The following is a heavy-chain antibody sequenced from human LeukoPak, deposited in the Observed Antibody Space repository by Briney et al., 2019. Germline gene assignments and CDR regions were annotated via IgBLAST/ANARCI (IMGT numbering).Heavy chain of an antibody. CDR2: IIPIFGTA. CDR3: ARAVVELSGMDV. D-gene: IGHD3-16*02. V-gene: IGHV1-69*13. CDR1: GGTFSSYA. Sequence: SVKVSCKASGGTFSSYAISWVRQAPGQGLEWMGGIIPIFGTANYAQKFQGRVTITADESTSTAYMELSSLRSEDTAVYYCARAVVELSGMDVWGQGTTVTVSS. J-gene: IGHJ6*02.